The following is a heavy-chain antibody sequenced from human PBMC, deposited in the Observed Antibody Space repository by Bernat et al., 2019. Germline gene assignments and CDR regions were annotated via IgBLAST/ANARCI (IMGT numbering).Heavy chain of an antibody. CDR1: GGSFSGYY. V-gene: IGHV4-34*01. J-gene: IGHJ3*02. D-gene: IGHD5-12*01. CDR3: ARALNMVATGDAFDI. Sequence: QVQLQQWGAGLLKPSETLSLTCAVYGGSFSGYYWSWIRQPPGKGLEWIGEINHSGSTNYNPSLKSRVTISVDTSKNQFSLKLSSVTAADTAVYYCARALNMVATGDAFDIWGQGTMVTVSS. CDR2: INHSGST.